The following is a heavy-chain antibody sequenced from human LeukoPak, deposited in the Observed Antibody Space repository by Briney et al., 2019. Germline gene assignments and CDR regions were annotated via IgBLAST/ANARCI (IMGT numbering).Heavy chain of an antibody. CDR3: ARDGHSSSHGLDAFDI. V-gene: IGHV4-59*01. CDR2: IYYSGST. Sequence: SETLSLTCTVSGGSISSYYWSWIRQPPGKGLEWIGYIYYSGSTNYNPSLKSRVTISVDTSKNQFSLKLSSVTAADTAVYYCARDGHSSSHGLDAFDIWGQGTMVTVSS. CDR1: GGSISSYY. D-gene: IGHD6-13*01. J-gene: IGHJ3*02.